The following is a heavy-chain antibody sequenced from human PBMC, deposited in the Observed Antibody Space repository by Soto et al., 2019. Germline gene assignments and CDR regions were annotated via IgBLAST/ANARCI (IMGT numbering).Heavy chain of an antibody. CDR1: GFTFSSYG. J-gene: IGHJ6*02. CDR2: ISYDGSNK. Sequence: QVQLVESGGGVVQPGRSLRLSCAASGFTFSSYGMHWVRQAPGKGLEWVAVISYDGSNKYYADSVKGRFTISRDNSKKTLYLHMNSLRAEDTAVYYCAKDLHSSTPLYYYYGMDVWGQGTTVTVSS. D-gene: IGHD2-2*01. CDR3: AKDLHSSTPLYYYYGMDV. V-gene: IGHV3-30*18.